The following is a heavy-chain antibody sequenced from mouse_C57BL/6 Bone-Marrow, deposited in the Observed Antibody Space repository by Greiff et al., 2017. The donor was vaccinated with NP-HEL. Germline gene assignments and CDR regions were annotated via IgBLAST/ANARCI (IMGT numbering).Heavy chain of an antibody. CDR3: ARSGITTVVATPYWYFDV. J-gene: IGHJ1*03. V-gene: IGHV1-85*01. D-gene: IGHD1-1*01. CDR2: IYPRDGST. CDR1: GYTFTSYD. Sequence: VQRVESGPELVKPGASVKLSCKASGYTFTSYDINWVKQRPGQGLEWIGWIYPRDGSTKYNEKFKGKATLTVDTSSSTAYMELHSLTSEDSAVYFCARSGITTVVATPYWYFDVWGTGTTVTVSS.